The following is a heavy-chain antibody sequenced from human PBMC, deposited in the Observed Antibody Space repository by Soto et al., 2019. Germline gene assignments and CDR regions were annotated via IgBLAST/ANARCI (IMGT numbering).Heavy chain of an antibody. CDR3: AKDLLYYYGSGSSPFDI. CDR1: GFTFSSYA. D-gene: IGHD3-10*01. CDR2: ISGSGGST. V-gene: IGHV3-23*01. Sequence: GGSLRLSYAASGFTFSSYAMSWVRQAPGKGLEWVSAISGSGGSTYYADSVKGRFTISRDNSKNTLYLQMNSLRAEDTAVYYCAKDLLYYYGSGSSPFDIWGQGTMVTVSS. J-gene: IGHJ3*02.